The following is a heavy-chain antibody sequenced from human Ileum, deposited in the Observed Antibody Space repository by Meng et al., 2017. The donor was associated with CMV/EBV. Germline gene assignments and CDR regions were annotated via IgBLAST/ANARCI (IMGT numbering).Heavy chain of an antibody. Sequence: GGSLRLFCAASGLTFSSYAMSWVRQAPGKGLECVSIITTDGRSTYHADSVKGRFTISRDNSKNMLYLQMNSLRAEDTAVYYCAKGPWTDPHAFDIWGQGTMVTVSS. V-gene: IGHV3-23*01. CDR3: AKGPWTDPHAFDI. CDR1: GLTFSSYA. CDR2: ITTDGRST. J-gene: IGHJ3*02. D-gene: IGHD1-1*01.